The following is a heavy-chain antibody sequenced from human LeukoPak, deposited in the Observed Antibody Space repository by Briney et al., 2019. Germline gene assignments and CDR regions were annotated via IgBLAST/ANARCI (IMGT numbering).Heavy chain of an antibody. CDR2: ISGVGGST. J-gene: IGHJ3*02. D-gene: IGHD3-22*01. CDR3: AKANTYYHDSSGYYRLYDAFDI. Sequence: GGPLRLSCPATEFPFSRYALTWVRQPPGKGLYSFSVISGVGGSTYYADSVKGRFTISRDNSKNTLYLQMNSLRAEDTAVYYCAKANTYYHDSSGYYRLYDAFDIWGQGTMVTVSS. V-gene: IGHV3-23*01. CDR1: EFPFSRYA.